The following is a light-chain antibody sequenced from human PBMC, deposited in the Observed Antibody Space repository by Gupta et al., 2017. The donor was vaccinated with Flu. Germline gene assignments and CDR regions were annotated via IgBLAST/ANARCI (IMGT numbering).Light chain of an antibody. V-gene: IGLV2-23*01. Sequence: QSALTQPASVSGSPGQSITISCTGTSSAVASWYQQHPGKAPKLIIYEDIKRPSGVSARFSGSKSGNTASLTISGLQAEDEADYYCCSYAGSWLFGGGTKLAVL. CDR3: CSYAGSWL. CDR2: EDI. J-gene: IGLJ3*02. CDR1: SSAVA.